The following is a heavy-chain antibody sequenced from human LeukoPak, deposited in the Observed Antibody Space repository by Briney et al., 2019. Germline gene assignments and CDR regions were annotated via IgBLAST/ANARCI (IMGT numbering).Heavy chain of an antibody. Sequence: GGSLRLSCVVSGLKFRSYGMRWVRQAPGKGLEWVAFIRYDGSNEFYPESVKGRFSISRDNSNNTLNLHLNSLRPEDTAVYYFPTAPPTYDSSWHYFDYWGPATLVTVSS. J-gene: IGHJ4*01. CDR3: PTAPPTYDSSWHYFDY. V-gene: IGHV3-30*02. CDR2: IRYDGSNE. CDR1: GLKFRSYG. D-gene: IGHD6-13*01.